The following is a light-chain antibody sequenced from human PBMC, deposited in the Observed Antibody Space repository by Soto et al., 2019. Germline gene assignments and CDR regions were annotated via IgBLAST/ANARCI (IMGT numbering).Light chain of an antibody. V-gene: IGKV3-11*01. CDR1: QSVSSY. CDR3: QQRSNWPPYT. J-gene: IGKJ2*01. Sequence: EIVLTQSPATLSLSPGERATLSCRASQSVSSYLAWYQHKPGQAPRLLIYDASNMATGIPARFSGSGSGTDFPLTISSLEPEDFAVYYCQQRSNWPPYTFGQGTKLEIK. CDR2: DAS.